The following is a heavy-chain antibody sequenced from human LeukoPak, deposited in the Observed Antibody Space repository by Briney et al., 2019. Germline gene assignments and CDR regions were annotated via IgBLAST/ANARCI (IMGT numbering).Heavy chain of an antibody. CDR2: IKQDGSEK. CDR3: AKVDQWLVKGAFDI. V-gene: IGHV3-7*03. D-gene: IGHD6-19*01. J-gene: IGHJ3*02. Sequence: PGGSLRLSCAASGFTFSSYWMSWVRQAPGKGLEWVANIKQDGSEKYYVDSVKGRFTISRDNSKNTLYLQMNSLRAEDTAVYYCAKVDQWLVKGAFDIWGQGTMVTVSS. CDR1: GFTFSSYW.